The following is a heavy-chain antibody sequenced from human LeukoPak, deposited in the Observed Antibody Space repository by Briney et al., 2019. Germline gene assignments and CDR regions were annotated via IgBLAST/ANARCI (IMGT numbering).Heavy chain of an antibody. CDR1: GGSISSSSYY. CDR2: IHSSGST. Sequence: SSETLSLTCTVSGGSISSSSYYWGWIRQPPGKGLEWIGSIHSSGSTYYNLSLKSRVTISVDTSKNQFSLKLSSVTAADTAVYYCARRRAGLRRDLWFDPWGQGTLVTVSS. CDR3: ARRRAGLRRDLWFDP. V-gene: IGHV4-39*01. D-gene: IGHD2-15*01. J-gene: IGHJ5*02.